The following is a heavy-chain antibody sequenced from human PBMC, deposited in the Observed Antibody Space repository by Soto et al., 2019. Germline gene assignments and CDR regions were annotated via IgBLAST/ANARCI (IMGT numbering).Heavy chain of an antibody. CDR3: AKDPHRELLWFGESIGPHAFDI. Sequence: GGSLRLSCAASGFTFSSYAMSWVRQAPGKGLEWVSAISGSGGSTYYADSVNGRFTHSRDNSKNTLYLQMNSLRAEDTAVYYCAKDPHRELLWFGESIGPHAFDIWGQGTMVTVSS. D-gene: IGHD3-10*01. CDR2: ISGSGGST. CDR1: GFTFSSYA. V-gene: IGHV3-23*01. J-gene: IGHJ3*02.